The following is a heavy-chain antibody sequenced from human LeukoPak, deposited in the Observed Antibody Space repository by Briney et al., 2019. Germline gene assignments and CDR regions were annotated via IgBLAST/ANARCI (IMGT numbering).Heavy chain of an antibody. CDR1: GYTFTGYY. J-gene: IGHJ6*03. CDR3: ARAFLEWSIHYMDV. D-gene: IGHD3-3*01. V-gene: IGHV1-2*02. Sequence: GASVKVSCKASGYTFTGYYMHWVRQAPGQGLEWMGWINPNSGGTNYAQKFQGRVTMTRDTSISTAYMELSSLRSEDTAVYYCARAFLEWSIHYMDVWGKGTTVTVSS. CDR2: INPNSGGT.